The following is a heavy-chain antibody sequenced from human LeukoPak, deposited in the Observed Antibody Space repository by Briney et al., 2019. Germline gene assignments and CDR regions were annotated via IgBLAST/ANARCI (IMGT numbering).Heavy chain of an antibody. CDR3: TIFGVVTQLDY. Sequence: ASVKVSCKASGGTFSSYTISWVRQAPGQGLEWMGIINPSGGSTSYAQKFQGRVTMTRDTSTSTVYMELSSLRSEDTAVYYCTIFGVVTQLDYWGQGTPVTVSS. CDR1: GGTFSSYT. CDR2: INPSGGST. J-gene: IGHJ4*02. D-gene: IGHD3-3*01. V-gene: IGHV1-46*01.